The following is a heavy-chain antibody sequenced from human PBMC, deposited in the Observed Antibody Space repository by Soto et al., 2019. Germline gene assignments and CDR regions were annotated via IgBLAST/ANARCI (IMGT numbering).Heavy chain of an antibody. D-gene: IGHD6-13*01. CDR1: GYTFTSYG. J-gene: IGHJ4*02. CDR3: ARVPKATAAAGIRMGYFDY. Sequence: ASVKVSCKASGYTFTSYGISWVRQAPGQGLEWMGKINAYGGNTSYAQKLQGRVTMTRDTSTSTVYMELSSLRSEDTAVYYCARVPKATAAAGIRMGYFDYWGQRTLVTVSS. V-gene: IGHV1-18*01. CDR2: INAYGGNT.